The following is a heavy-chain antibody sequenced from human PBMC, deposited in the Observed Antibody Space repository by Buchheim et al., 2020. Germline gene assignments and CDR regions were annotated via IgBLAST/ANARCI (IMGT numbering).Heavy chain of an antibody. Sequence: QVQLHQWGAGLLKPSETLSLTCAAYGGSFNGDYCSWIRQPPGQGLEWIGVINHSGSTNYNSSLNSRVTISVDTAKNQFSLNLSSVTAADTAVYYCARYVLGANWYFELWGRGT. CDR3: ARYVLGANWYFEL. CDR1: GGSFNGDY. CDR2: INHSGST. D-gene: IGHD2-8*01. V-gene: IGHV4-34*01. J-gene: IGHJ2*01.